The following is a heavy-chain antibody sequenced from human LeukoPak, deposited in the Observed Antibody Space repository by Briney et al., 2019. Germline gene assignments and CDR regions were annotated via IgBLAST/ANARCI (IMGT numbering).Heavy chain of an antibody. CDR3: ARAPCGGDCYSGAFVI. V-gene: IGHV4-61*02. J-gene: IGHJ3*02. D-gene: IGHD2-21*02. Sequence: SQTLSLTCTVSGGSISSGSYYWSWIRQPAGKGLEWIGRIYTSGSTNYNPSLKSRVNISVDTSKNQFSLKLSSVTAADTAVYYCARAPCGGDCYSGAFVIWGQGTMVTVSS. CDR1: GGSISSGSYY. CDR2: IYTSGST.